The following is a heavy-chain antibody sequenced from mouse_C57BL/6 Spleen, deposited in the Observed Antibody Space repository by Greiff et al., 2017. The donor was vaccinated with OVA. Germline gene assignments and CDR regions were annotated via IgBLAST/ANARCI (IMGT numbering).Heavy chain of an antibody. CDR2: ISSGGSYT. D-gene: IGHD2-5*01. V-gene: IGHV5-6*01. J-gene: IGHJ3*01. Sequence: DVQLQESGGDLVKPGGSLKLSCAASGFTFSSYGMSWVRQTPDKRLEWVATISSGGSYTYYPDSVKGRFTISRDNAKNTLYLQMISLKSEDTAMYYCAGEETSDYSNFWFAYWGQGTLVTVSA. CDR1: GFTFSSYG. CDR3: AGEETSDYSNFWFAY.